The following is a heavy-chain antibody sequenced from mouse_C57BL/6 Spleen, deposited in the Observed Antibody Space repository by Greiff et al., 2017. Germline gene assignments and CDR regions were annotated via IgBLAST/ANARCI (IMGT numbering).Heavy chain of an antibody. CDR3: TRSDTTAPMDY. V-gene: IGHV1-64*01. D-gene: IGHD1-2*01. J-gene: IGHJ4*01. Sequence: VQLQQPGAELVKPGASVKLSCKASGYTFTSYWMHWVKQRPGQGLEWIGMIHPNSGSTNYNEKFKSKATLTVDKSSSTAYMELRSLTSEDSAVYYCTRSDTTAPMDYWGQGTSVTVSS. CDR1: GYTFTSYW. CDR2: IHPNSGST.